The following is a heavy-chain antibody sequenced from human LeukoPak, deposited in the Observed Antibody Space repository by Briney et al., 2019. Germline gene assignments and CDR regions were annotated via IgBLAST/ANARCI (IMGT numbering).Heavy chain of an antibody. V-gene: IGHV3-9*01. D-gene: IGHD3-3*01. CDR1: GFTFYDYA. Sequence: PGGSLRLSCAASGFTFYDYAMHWVRQAPGKGLEWVSGISWNSGSIGYADSVKGRFTISRDNAKNSLYLQMNSLRAEDTALYYCAKVTYYDFWSGYPQVSYFDYWGQGTLVTVSS. CDR2: ISWNSGSI. CDR3: AKVTYYDFWSGYPQVSYFDY. J-gene: IGHJ4*02.